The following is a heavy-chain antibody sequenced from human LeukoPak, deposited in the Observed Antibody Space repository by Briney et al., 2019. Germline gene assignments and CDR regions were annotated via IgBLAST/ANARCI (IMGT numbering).Heavy chain of an antibody. Sequence: GESLKISCQGSGFSFTNYWIGWVRQMPGKGLEWMGIIYPGDSDTRYSPSFQGQVTISADKSISTAYLQWSSLKASDTAMYYCARRGYCSRTTCNAGERNWFDPWGQGTLVTVSS. J-gene: IGHJ5*02. D-gene: IGHD2-2*01. CDR2: IYPGDSDT. CDR3: ARRGYCSRTTCNAGERNWFDP. V-gene: IGHV5-51*01. CDR1: GFSFTNYW.